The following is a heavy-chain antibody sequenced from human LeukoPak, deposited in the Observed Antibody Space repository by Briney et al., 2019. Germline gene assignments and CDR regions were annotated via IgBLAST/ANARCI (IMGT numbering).Heavy chain of an antibody. CDR3: ASSSSGWSGYYFDY. CDR2: ISAYNGNT. V-gene: IGHV1-18*01. D-gene: IGHD6-19*01. Sequence: ASVKVSCKASGYTFTSYGISWVRQAPGQGLEWMGWISAYNGNTNYAQKLQGRVTMTTDTSTGTAYMELRSLRSDDTAVYYCASSSSGWSGYYFDYWGQGTLVTVSS. J-gene: IGHJ4*02. CDR1: GYTFTSYG.